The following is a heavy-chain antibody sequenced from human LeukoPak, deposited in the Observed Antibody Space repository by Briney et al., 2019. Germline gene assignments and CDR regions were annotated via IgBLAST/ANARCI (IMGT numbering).Heavy chain of an antibody. CDR2: INSVSSHI. Sequence: PGGSLRLSCVVSGFTFSSFAMNWVRQAPGKGLEWVSSINSVSSHIYYAGSVRGRFTISRDNAKDSVFLQMSSLRAEDTAVYYCTGDPTYYLRYGYFGFWGQGILVTVSS. CDR3: TGDPTYYLRYGYFGF. V-gene: IGHV3-21*01. J-gene: IGHJ4*02. CDR1: GFTFSSFA. D-gene: IGHD1-26*01.